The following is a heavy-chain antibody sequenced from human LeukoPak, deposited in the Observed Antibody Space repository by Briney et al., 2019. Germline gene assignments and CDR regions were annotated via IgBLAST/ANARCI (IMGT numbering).Heavy chain of an antibody. CDR2: INPNTGGT. J-gene: IGHJ5*02. V-gene: IGHV1-2*06. Sequence: ASMKVSCKASGYTFSDYYMHWVRQAPGQGLEWMGRINPNTGGTNYAQKFQGRVTMTRDTSITTAYMELSRLTSDDTAIYYCAKVAPSITAAGNWLDPWGQGALVTVSS. CDR1: GYTFSDYY. D-gene: IGHD6-13*01. CDR3: AKVAPSITAAGNWLDP.